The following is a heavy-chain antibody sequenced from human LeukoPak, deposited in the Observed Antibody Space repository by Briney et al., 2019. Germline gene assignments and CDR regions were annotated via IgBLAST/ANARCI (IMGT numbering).Heavy chain of an antibody. CDR2: INPDNGGT. Sequence: ASVKVSCKASGFRVSDYLIHWIRQAPGQGPQYMGWINPDNGGTHYSQHFQVRVTMTRDTSVSTVYMELTSLSSDDTAVYFCARGLFGTTWFDFWGRGTLVTVSS. V-gene: IGHV1-2*02. CDR3: ARGLFGTTWFDF. J-gene: IGHJ4*02. D-gene: IGHD1-1*01. CDR1: GFRVSDYL.